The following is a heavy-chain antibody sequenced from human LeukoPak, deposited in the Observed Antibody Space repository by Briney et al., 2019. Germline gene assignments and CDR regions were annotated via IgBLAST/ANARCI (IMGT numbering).Heavy chain of an antibody. CDR2: ISGSGGST. D-gene: IGHD6-19*01. V-gene: IGHV3-23*01. CDR3: AKDTKQWLVPGLFY. Sequence: GGSLRLSCAASGFTFSSYAMSWVRQAPGKGLEWVSAISGSGGSTYYADSVKGRFTISRDNSKNTLYLQMNSLRAEDTAVYYCAKDTKQWLVPGLFYWGQGTLVTVSS. CDR1: GFTFSSYA. J-gene: IGHJ4*02.